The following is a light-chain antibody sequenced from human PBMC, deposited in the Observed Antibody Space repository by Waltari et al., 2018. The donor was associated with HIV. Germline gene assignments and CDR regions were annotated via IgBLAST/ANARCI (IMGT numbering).Light chain of an antibody. V-gene: IGLV3-1*01. Sequence: SYELTQSPSVSVSPGQTASITCSGDKLGDKYACWYQQKPGQSPVLVIYQDSKRPSGSPERFSGSNSGNTATLTISGTQAMDEADYYCQAWDSRGVFGTGTKVTVL. J-gene: IGLJ1*01. CDR2: QDS. CDR3: QAWDSRGV. CDR1: KLGDKY.